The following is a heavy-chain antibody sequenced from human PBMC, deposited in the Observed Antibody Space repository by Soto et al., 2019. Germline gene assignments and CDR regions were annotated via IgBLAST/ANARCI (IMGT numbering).Heavy chain of an antibody. CDR3: ARGGRTVFGRYFDY. D-gene: IGHD3-3*01. CDR1: GGSISSGDYY. V-gene: IGHV4-30-4*01. J-gene: IGHJ4*02. Sequence: QVQLQESGPGLVKPSQTLSLTCTVSGGSISSGDYYWSWIRQPPGKGLEWIGYIDYSGSTYYNPSLRSRLTISVDTPKNQFSLRLSSVTAADTAVYYCARGGRTVFGRYFDYWGQGTLVTVSS. CDR2: IDYSGST.